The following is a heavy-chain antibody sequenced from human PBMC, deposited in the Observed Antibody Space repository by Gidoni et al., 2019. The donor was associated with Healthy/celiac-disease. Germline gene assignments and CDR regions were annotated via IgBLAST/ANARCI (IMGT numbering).Heavy chain of an antibody. CDR2: ISGSGGST. V-gene: IGHV3-23*01. J-gene: IGHJ4*02. CDR3: AKDLDGEGSLNY. Sequence: EVQLLESGGGLVQPGGSLRLSCAASGFTFSSYAMSWVRQAAGKGLEWVSAISGSGGSTYYADSVKGRFTISRDNSKNTLHLQMNSLGAEDTAVYYCAKDLDGEGSLNYWGQGTLVTVSS. CDR1: GFTFSSYA. D-gene: IGHD4-17*01.